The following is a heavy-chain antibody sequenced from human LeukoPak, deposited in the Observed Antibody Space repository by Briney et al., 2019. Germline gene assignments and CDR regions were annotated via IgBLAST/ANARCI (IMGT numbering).Heavy chain of an antibody. CDR3: AREGNNDYYFDY. CDR2: IYCGGNT. CDR1: GFTVTANY. Sequence: PGGSPRLSCAASGFTVTANYMSWVRQAPGRGLEWVSVIYCGGNTYYADSVKGRFTISRDNSKNTLYLQMTDLRADDTAVYYCAREGNNDYYFDYWGQGTLVTVSP. V-gene: IGHV3-53*01. D-gene: IGHD1/OR15-1a*01. J-gene: IGHJ4*02.